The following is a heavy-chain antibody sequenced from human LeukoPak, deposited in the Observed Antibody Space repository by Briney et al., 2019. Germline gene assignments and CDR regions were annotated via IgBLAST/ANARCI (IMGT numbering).Heavy chain of an antibody. CDR1: GFTFSSYA. J-gene: IGHJ4*02. Sequence: PGRSLRLSCAASGFTFSSYAMHWVRQAPGKGLEWVAVISYDGSNKYYADSVKGRFTISRDNSKNTLYLQMNSLRAEDTAVYYCAKDKFLGYSSSWYGEGYFDYWGQGTLVTVSS. V-gene: IGHV3-30*04. CDR3: AKDKFLGYSSSWYGEGYFDY. D-gene: IGHD6-13*01. CDR2: ISYDGSNK.